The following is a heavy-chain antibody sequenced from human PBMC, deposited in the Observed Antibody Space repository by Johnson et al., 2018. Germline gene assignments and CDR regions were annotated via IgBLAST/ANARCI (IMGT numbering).Heavy chain of an antibody. D-gene: IGHD1-26*01. Sequence: QVQLQESGPGLVKPSETLSLTCTVSGGSISSYYWSWIRQPPGKGLEWIGYIYYSGSTNYNPSLKSRVTISVDTSKNQFSLKLSSVTAADTAVYYCARDDRGRYDYYGMDVGGQGTTVTVSS. CDR2: IYYSGST. J-gene: IGHJ6*02. CDR3: ARDDRGRYDYYGMDV. V-gene: IGHV4-59*01. CDR1: GGSISSYY.